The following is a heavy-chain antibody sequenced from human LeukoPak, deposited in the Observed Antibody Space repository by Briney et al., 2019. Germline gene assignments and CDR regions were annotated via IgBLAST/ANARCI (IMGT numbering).Heavy chain of an antibody. V-gene: IGHV3-30*18. J-gene: IGHJ4*02. CDR3: AKGNDIGGYYYPHFDY. D-gene: IGHD3-22*01. CDR1: GFTFSSYG. CDR2: ISSDGNNK. Sequence: GGSLGLSCAASGFTFSSYGMHWVRQAPGKGLEWVAVISSDGNNKNYVDSVKGRFTFSRDNSKNTLYPQMNSLRAEDTAVYYCAKGNDIGGYYYPHFDYWGQGTLVTVSS.